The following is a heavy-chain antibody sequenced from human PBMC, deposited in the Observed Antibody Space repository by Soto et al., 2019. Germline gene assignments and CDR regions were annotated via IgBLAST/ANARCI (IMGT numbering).Heavy chain of an antibody. Sequence: SETLSLTCAASGGSFSAYYWSWIRQPPGRGLEWIGEINHNGNSNYNPALESRVTISVDTSKNQFSLKLISVTAADTAVYYCARRYGKNAFDIWGQGTMVTVSS. V-gene: IGHV4-34*01. D-gene: IGHD5-18*01. CDR1: GGSFSAYY. J-gene: IGHJ3*02. CDR2: INHNGNS. CDR3: ARRYGKNAFDI.